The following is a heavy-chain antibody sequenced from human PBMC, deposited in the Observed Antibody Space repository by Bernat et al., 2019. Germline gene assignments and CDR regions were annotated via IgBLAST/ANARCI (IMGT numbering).Heavy chain of an antibody. CDR2: IYYSGST. CDR1: GGSISSYY. Sequence: QVQLQESGPGLVKPSETLSLTCTVSGGSISSYYWSWIRQPPGKGLEWIGYIYYSGSTNYNPSLKSRVTISVDTSKNQFSLKLSSVTAADTAVYYCARASDYDLGLWDYWGQGTLVTVSS. CDR3: ARASDYDLGLWDY. D-gene: IGHD3-3*01. J-gene: IGHJ4*02. V-gene: IGHV4-59*01.